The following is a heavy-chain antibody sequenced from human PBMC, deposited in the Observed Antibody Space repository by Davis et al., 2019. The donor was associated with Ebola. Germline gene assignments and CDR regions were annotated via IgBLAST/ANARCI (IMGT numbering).Heavy chain of an antibody. CDR3: VRDRGRAFDS. J-gene: IGHJ3*02. CDR1: GGTFSSYT. Sequence: AASVQVSCKASGGTFSSYTISWVRQAPGQGLEWMGGIIPILGTTSYPQKLQGRVSITADESASTVYLELTSLRAEDTAVYYCVRDRGRAFDSWGQGTMVTVAS. CDR2: IIPILGTT. V-gene: IGHV1-69*13.